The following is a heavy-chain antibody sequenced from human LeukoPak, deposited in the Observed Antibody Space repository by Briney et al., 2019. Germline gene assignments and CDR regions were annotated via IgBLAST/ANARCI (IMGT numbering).Heavy chain of an antibody. V-gene: IGHV3-7*03. CDR2: IKQDGSEK. CDR3: AREGVAATEYYFDY. Sequence: GGSLRLSCVASGFTFSSYWMSWVRQAPGKGLEWVANIKQDGSEKYYVDSVKGRFTISRDNAKNSLYLQMNSLRAEDTAVYYCAREGVAATEYYFDYWGQGTLVTVSS. CDR1: GFTFSSYW. D-gene: IGHD2-15*01. J-gene: IGHJ4*02.